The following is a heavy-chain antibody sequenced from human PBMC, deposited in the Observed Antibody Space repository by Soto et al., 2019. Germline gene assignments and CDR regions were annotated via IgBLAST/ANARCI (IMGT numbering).Heavy chain of an antibody. CDR3: ARLVGPRITMIVVVADY. V-gene: IGHV5-51*01. CDR2: IYPGDSDT. D-gene: IGHD3-22*01. J-gene: IGHJ4*02. CDR1: GYSFTSYW. Sequence: GESLKISCKGSGYSFTSYWISWVRQMPGKGLEWMGIIYPGDSDTRYSPSFQGQVTISADKSISTAYLQWSSMKASDTAMYYCARLVGPRITMIVVVADYWGQGTLVTVSS.